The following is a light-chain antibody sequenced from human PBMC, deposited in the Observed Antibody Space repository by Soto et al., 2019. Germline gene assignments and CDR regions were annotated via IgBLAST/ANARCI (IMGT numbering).Light chain of an antibody. Sequence: DIQMTQSPSSLSASVGERVTITCRANEDISNYLNWYQQKPGRAPKLLIYDASTLETGVPSRFSGSGSGTHFTFTISSLQAEDVGTYYCQQYENRRLHTFGPGTKL. CDR2: DAS. V-gene: IGKV1-33*01. CDR1: EDISNY. CDR3: QQYENRRLHT. J-gene: IGKJ2*01.